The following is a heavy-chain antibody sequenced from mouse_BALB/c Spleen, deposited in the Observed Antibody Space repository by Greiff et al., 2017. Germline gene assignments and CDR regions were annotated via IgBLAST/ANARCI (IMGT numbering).Heavy chain of an antibody. CDR1: GYSITSDYA. Sequence: VQLQQSGPGLVKPSQSLSLTCTVTGYSITSDYAWNWIRQFPGNKLEWMGYISYSGSTSYNPSLKSRISITRDTSKNQFFLQLNSVTTEDTATYYCATNPYYYGSSYDFDYWGQGTTLTVSS. D-gene: IGHD1-1*01. CDR3: ATNPYYYGSSYDFDY. CDR2: ISYSGST. J-gene: IGHJ2*01. V-gene: IGHV3-2*02.